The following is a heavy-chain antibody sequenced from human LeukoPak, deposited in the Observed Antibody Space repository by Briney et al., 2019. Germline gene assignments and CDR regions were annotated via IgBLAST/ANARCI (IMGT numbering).Heavy chain of an antibody. Sequence: SETLSLTCAVYGGSFSGYYWSRIRQPPGKGLEWIGEINHSGSTNYNPSLKSRVTISVDTSKNQFSLKLSSVTAADTAVYYCASSPSTTVVTRYFDYWGQGTLVTVSS. CDR3: ASSPSTTVVTRYFDY. CDR1: GGSFSGYY. V-gene: IGHV4-34*01. D-gene: IGHD4-23*01. J-gene: IGHJ4*02. CDR2: INHSGST.